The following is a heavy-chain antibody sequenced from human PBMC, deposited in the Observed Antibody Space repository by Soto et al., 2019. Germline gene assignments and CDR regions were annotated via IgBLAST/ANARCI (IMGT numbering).Heavy chain of an antibody. J-gene: IGHJ3*02. Sequence: SQTLSLTCAISVDSVSSNSAAWNWIRQSPSRGLEWLGRTYYRSKWYNDYAVSVKSRITINPDTSKNQFSLQLNSVTPEDTAVYYCARNPTEYSSSSLAAFDIWGQGTMVTVSS. V-gene: IGHV6-1*01. CDR2: TYYRSKWYN. D-gene: IGHD6-6*01. CDR1: VDSVSSNSAA. CDR3: ARNPTEYSSSSLAAFDI.